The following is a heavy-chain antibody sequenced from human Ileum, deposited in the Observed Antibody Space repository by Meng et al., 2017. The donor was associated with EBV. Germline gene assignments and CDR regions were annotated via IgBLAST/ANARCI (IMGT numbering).Heavy chain of an antibody. CDR2: ISADSGNT. Sequence: QVELGEAGTEVKKPGASVKVSCKASGYTFTSYGISWVRQAPGQGLEWMGWISADSGNTNYAQKLQGRVTMTTDTSTSTAYMELRSLRSDDTAVYYCARSGYCSGGSCYLGHAEYFQYWGQGTLVTVSS. J-gene: IGHJ1*01. CDR3: ARSGYCSGGSCYLGHAEYFQY. D-gene: IGHD2-15*01. V-gene: IGHV1-18*01. CDR1: GYTFTSYG.